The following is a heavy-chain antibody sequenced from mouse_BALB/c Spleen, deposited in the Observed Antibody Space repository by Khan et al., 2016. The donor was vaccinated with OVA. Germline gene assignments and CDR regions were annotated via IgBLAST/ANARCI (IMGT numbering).Heavy chain of an antibody. D-gene: IGHD2-1*01. Sequence: QVQLQQSGAELVKPGASVTLSCKTSGYTFTSYWIQWVKQRPGQGLGWIGQIFPGTGTTYYNENFKGKATLTVDTSSSTAYMQVSSLTSEDSAVYYCARGYFGNYEFVYWGQGTLVTVSP. CDR1: GYTFTSYW. V-gene: IGHV1S132*01. CDR2: IFPGTGTT. CDR3: ARGYFGNYEFVY. J-gene: IGHJ3*01.